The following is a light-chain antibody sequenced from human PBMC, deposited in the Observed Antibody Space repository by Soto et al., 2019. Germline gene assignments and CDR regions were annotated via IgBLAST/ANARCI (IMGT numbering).Light chain of an antibody. Sequence: QSVLTQPPSASGTPGQRVTISCTGTSSDFGNYNLVSWYQQHPGKVPKLILFEVNKRPSGVPGRFSGSKSGNTASLTISGLQAEDEADYYCCSFTSSNTHVFGTGTKVTVL. CDR2: EVN. V-gene: IGLV2-23*02. J-gene: IGLJ1*01. CDR1: SSDFGNYNL. CDR3: CSFTSSNTHV.